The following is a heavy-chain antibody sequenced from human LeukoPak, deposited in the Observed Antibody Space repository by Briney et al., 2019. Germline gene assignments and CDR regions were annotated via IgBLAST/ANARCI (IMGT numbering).Heavy chain of an antibody. Sequence: SSETLSLTCAVCGESLNSYYWSWVRQPPGEGLEWIGEIYESGTTEYNPSLKSRVTISMVPSKQQFSLSLSSVTAADTAVYYCARGAWATRLGSWGLGTPVIVSS. D-gene: IGHD2-15*01. CDR1: GESLNSYY. J-gene: IGHJ4*02. CDR3: ARGAWATRLGS. CDR2: IYESGTT. V-gene: IGHV4-34*01.